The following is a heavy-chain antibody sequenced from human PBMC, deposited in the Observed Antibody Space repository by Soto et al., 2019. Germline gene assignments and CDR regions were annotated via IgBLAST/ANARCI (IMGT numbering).Heavy chain of an antibody. V-gene: IGHV3-21*01. D-gene: IGHD3-9*01. CDR1: GFTFSSYN. Sequence: EVQLVESGGGLVKPGGSLRLSCAASGFTFSSYNMNWVRQAPGKGLEWVSSISSSSTYIYYADSVKGRFTISRDNAKNSLYLQMNSLRAEDTAVYYCARETTYDILTASYGSWFDPWGQGTLVTVSS. CDR3: ARETTYDILTASYGSWFDP. CDR2: ISSSSTYI. J-gene: IGHJ5*02.